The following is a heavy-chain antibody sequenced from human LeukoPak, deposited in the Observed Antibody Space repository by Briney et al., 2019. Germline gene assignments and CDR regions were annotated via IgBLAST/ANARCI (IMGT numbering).Heavy chain of an antibody. Sequence: GASVKVSCKASGYTFTRYYMHWVRQAPGQGLEWMGWINPNSGGTNYAQKFQGWVTMTRDTSISTAYMELSRLRSDDTAVYYCARDLRRGYDSSGYYGYWGQGTLVTVSS. J-gene: IGHJ4*02. CDR1: GYTFTRYY. CDR3: ARDLRRGYDSSGYYGY. V-gene: IGHV1-2*04. CDR2: INPNSGGT. D-gene: IGHD3-22*01.